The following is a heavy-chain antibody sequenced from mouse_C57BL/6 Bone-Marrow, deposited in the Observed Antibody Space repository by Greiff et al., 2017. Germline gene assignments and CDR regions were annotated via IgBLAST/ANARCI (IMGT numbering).Heavy chain of an antibody. V-gene: IGHV5-4*01. CDR3: AGDYCGRGTAWFAY. CDR1: GFTFSSYA. D-gene: IGHD1-1*01. CDR2: ISDGGSYT. Sequence: EVKVVESGGGLVKPGGSLKLSCAASGFTFSSYAMSWVRQTPEKRLEWVATISDGGSYTYYPDNVKGRFTISRDNAKNNLYLQMSHLKSEDTAMYYCAGDYCGRGTAWFAYWGQGTLVTVSA. J-gene: IGHJ3*01.